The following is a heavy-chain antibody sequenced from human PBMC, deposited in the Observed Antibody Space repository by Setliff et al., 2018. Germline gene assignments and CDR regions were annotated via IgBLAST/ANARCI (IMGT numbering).Heavy chain of an antibody. CDR1: GGSFSGYY. V-gene: IGHV4-34*01. Sequence: SETLSLTCAVYGGSFSGYYWTWIRQPPGKGLEWIGEINHSGGTNYNPSLKSRVAISLDTSKNQFSLKLSSVTAADTALYYCTVYNTGSSKDHYWGQGTPVTVSS. D-gene: IGHD2-8*02. CDR3: TVYNTGSSKDHY. J-gene: IGHJ4*02. CDR2: INHSGGT.